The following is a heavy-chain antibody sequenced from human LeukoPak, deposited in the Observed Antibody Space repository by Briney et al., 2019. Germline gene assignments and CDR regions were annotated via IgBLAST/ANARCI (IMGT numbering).Heavy chain of an antibody. D-gene: IGHD2-2*01. J-gene: IGHJ4*02. CDR1: GYTFTYRY. CDR2: ITPYNGNR. Sequence: SVKVSCKASGYTFTYRYLHWVRQAPGQAFEWMGWITPYNGNRNYAKKFQDRVTIIRDTSLSTAHMELSSLRSEDTAMYYCARSALYSTKSDYYFESWGQGTLVTVSS. CDR3: ARSALYSTKSDYYFES. V-gene: IGHV1-45*02.